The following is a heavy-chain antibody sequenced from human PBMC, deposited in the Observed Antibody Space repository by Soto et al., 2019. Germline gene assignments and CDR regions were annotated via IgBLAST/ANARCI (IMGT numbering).Heavy chain of an antibody. V-gene: IGHV1-46*01. J-gene: IGHJ3*02. D-gene: IGHD3-22*01. Sequence: ASVKVSCKASGYSFTSYYVHWVRQATGQGLEWMGLINPSGGTTNYAQKFQGRVTMTRDTSTSTVYMELSSLRSEDTAVYFCAREYYYDSSGYSDAFDIWGQGTMVTVSS. CDR2: INPSGGTT. CDR3: AREYYYDSSGYSDAFDI. CDR1: GYSFTSYY.